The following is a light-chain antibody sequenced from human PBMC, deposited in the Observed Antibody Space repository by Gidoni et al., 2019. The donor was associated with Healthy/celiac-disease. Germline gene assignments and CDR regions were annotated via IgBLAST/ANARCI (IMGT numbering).Light chain of an antibody. CDR1: QSVSSSY. CDR2: GAS. Sequence: IVFPHSPRTLSLSPGERATLSCRASQSVSSSYLAGYQQKPGQAPRLLIYGASSRATGIPDRCSGSGSGTEFTITISRLEPEDVAVYYCQQYGSSPLFTFGHGTKVDIK. CDR3: QQYGSSPLFT. J-gene: IGKJ3*01. V-gene: IGKV3-20*01.